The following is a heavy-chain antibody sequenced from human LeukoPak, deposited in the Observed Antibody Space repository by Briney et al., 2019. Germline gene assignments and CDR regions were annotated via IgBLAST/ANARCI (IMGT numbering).Heavy chain of an antibody. D-gene: IGHD6-19*01. J-gene: IGHJ5*02. CDR2: ISGSGGDT. CDR1: GFTFNSYA. Sequence: GGSLRLSCAASGFTFNSYAMSWVRQAPGQGLEWVSGISGSGGDTYYADSVKGRYTISRDNSKITLYLQMNSLRDEDTAMYYCVREAGSSGWAGWFDPWGQGTLVTVSS. CDR3: VREAGSSGWAGWFDP. V-gene: IGHV3-23*01.